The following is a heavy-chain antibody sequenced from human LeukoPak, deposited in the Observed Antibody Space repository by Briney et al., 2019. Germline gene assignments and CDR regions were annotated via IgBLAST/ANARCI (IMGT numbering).Heavy chain of an antibody. CDR3: ARYGLSGTHDS. CDR2: IKQDGSEK. CDR1: GFTISFYW. V-gene: IGHV3-7*04. D-gene: IGHD3-10*01. Sequence: GGSLRLSCAASGFTISFYWMGWVRQAPGKGLEWVANIKQDGSEKYYVDSVKGRFSISRDNAKNSLYLQMNSLRAEDTAVYYCARYGLSGTHDSWGQGTLVTVSS. J-gene: IGHJ4*02.